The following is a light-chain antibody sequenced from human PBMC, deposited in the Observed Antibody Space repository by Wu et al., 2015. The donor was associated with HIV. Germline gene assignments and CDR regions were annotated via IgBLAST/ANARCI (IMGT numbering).Light chain of an antibody. Sequence: DVQLTQSPSFLSASVGDRVTITCRASQGIGSYLAWYQQKPGKAPNLLIYAASTLQSGVPSRCSGSGSGTEFTLTISSLQPEDFAVYYCQQRGDWPLLTFGGGTKVEIK. CDR2: AAS. CDR1: QGIGSY. V-gene: IGKV1-9*01. CDR3: QQRGDWPLLT. J-gene: IGKJ4*01.